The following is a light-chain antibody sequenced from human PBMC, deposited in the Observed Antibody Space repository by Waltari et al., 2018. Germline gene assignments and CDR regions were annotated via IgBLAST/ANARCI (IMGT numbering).Light chain of an antibody. V-gene: IGLV2-23*02. J-gene: IGLJ2*01. Sequence: QSALTQPDTVSGSPGQSITISCTGTSSDVGNYKRVSWYQQHPGKPPKLMIYAVSKRPSGVSDRFSGSKSGDMASLSISGLQPEDEAEYSCTSYAGSSKVVFGGGAKVTVL. CDR2: AVS. CDR1: SSDVGNYKR. CDR3: TSYAGSSKVV.